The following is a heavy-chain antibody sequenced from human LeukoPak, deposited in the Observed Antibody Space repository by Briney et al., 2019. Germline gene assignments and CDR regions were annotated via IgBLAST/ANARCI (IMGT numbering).Heavy chain of an antibody. CDR3: ARAMSIAARLQTIFDY. CDR1: GASISNSY. J-gene: IGHJ4*02. Sequence: SETLSLTCTVSGASISNSYWTWIRQPAEKGLEWVGRIYSSGSTIYSPSLKSRVTMSLDTSKNQFSLKLTPVTTADTAVYYCARAMSIAARLQTIFDYWGQGTLVTVSS. CDR2: IYSSGST. V-gene: IGHV4-4*07. D-gene: IGHD6-6*01.